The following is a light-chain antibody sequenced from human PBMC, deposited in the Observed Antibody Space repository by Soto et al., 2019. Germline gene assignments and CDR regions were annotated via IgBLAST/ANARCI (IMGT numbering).Light chain of an antibody. CDR2: AAS. CDR1: QDISNY. CDR3: QKYNSAPQT. J-gene: IGKJ1*01. V-gene: IGKV1-27*01. Sequence: DIQMTQSPSSLSASVGDRVTITCRASQDISNYLAWYQQKPEKVPKLLIYAASTLQSGVPSRFSGSGSGTDFTLTISSLQPEDFATYYCQKYNSAPQTFGQGTKMEIK.